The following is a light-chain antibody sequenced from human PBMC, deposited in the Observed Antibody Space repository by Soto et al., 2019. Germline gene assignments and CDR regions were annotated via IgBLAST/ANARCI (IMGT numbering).Light chain of an antibody. Sequence: SVFAQSPATVSLSPGERATRSCGASQSVSSYLAWYQQKPGQAPRLLIYGASSRATGIPDRFSVSGSGTAFTLTISRLDPEDSAVYYCHQYGRSPPITFGQGTRLEIK. CDR3: HQYGRSPPIT. V-gene: IGKV3-20*01. CDR1: QSVSSY. J-gene: IGKJ5*01. CDR2: GAS.